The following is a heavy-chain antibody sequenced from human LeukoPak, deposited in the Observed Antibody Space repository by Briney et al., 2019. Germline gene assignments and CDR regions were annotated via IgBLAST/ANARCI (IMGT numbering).Heavy chain of an antibody. J-gene: IGHJ3*02. CDR2: INPSGGST. V-gene: IGHV1-46*01. D-gene: IGHD1-26*01. CDR3: ARVSGSDAFDI. CDR1: RYTFTSYY. Sequence: ASVTVACKAARYTFTSYYMHWVRQAPGHGREWMGLINPSGGSTIYGQKSEGRVTMTRDMSTSTVYMELSSLRSEDTAVYYCARVSGSDAFDIWGQGTMVTVSS.